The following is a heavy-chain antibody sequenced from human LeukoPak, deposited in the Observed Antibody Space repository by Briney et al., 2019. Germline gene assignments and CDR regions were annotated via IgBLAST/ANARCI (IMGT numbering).Heavy chain of an antibody. D-gene: IGHD3-3*01. CDR1: GGFFSGYY. CDR3: ARGSPFGVDY. V-gene: IGHV4-34*01. CDR2: INHSGST. Sequence: SETLSLTCAVYGGFFSGYYWSWIRQPPGKGLEWIGEINHSGSTNYNPSLKSRVTISVDTSKNQFSLKLSSVTAADTAVYYCARGSPFGVDYWGQGTLVTVSS. J-gene: IGHJ4*02.